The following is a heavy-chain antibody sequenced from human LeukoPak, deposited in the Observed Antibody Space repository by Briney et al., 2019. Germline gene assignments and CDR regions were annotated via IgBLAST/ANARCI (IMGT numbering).Heavy chain of an antibody. CDR1: GGSISSGSYY. J-gene: IGHJ4*02. CDR3: ARDLPPAYYDFWSGPDY. Sequence: PSETLSLTCTVSGGSISSGSYYWSWIRQPAGKGLGWIGRVYTSGSTNYNPSLKSRVTISVDTSKNQFSLKLSSVTAADTAVYYCARDLPPAYYDFWSGPDYWGQGTLVTVSS. CDR2: VYTSGST. D-gene: IGHD3-3*01. V-gene: IGHV4-61*02.